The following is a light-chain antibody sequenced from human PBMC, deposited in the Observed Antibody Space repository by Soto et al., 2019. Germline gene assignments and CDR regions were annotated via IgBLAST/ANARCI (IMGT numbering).Light chain of an antibody. CDR2: EVS. V-gene: IGLV2-8*01. CDR3: SSYAGSNIYVV. Sequence: QSALTQPPSASGSPGQSVTISCTGTSSDVGGYNYVSWYQQHPGKAPKLMIYEVSKRPSGVPDRFSGSKSANTASLTVSGLQAEDEADYYCSSYAGSNIYVVFGGGTKLTVL. J-gene: IGLJ2*01. CDR1: SSDVGGYNY.